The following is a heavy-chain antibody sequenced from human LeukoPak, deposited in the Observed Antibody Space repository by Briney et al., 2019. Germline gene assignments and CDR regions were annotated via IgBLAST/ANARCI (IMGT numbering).Heavy chain of an antibody. D-gene: IGHD4-17*01. V-gene: IGHV4-28*05. J-gene: IGHJ3*02. Sequence: IPSETLSLTCAVSGYSISSSNYWAWIRQPPGKGLEWIGHIYYSGSIYYNPSLKSRVTMPVDTSKNQFSLKLSSVTAVDTAVYYCARKATTGPTKAAFDIWGQGTMVTVSS. CDR3: ARKATTGPTKAAFDI. CDR1: GYSISSSNY. CDR2: IYYSGSI.